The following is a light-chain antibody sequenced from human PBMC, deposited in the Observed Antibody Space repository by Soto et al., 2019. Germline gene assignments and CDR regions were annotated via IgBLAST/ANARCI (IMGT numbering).Light chain of an antibody. Sequence: ALTQPASVSGSPGQSITISCTGTSSDVGGYNYVSWYQQHPGKAPELMIYDVSNRPSGVSNRFSGSKSGNTASLTISGLQAEDEADYYCSSYTSITTWVFGGGTKLTVL. CDR2: DVS. CDR1: SSDVGGYNY. CDR3: SSYTSITTWV. V-gene: IGLV2-14*01. J-gene: IGLJ3*02.